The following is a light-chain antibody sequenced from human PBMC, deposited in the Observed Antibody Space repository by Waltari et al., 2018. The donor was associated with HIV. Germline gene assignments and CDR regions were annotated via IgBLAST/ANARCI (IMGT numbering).Light chain of an antibody. J-gene: IGKJ5*01. CDR1: QSVSSN. V-gene: IGKV3-15*01. CDR2: GAS. Sequence: EIVMTQSPATLSVSPGERATLSCRASQSVSSNLAWYQQKPGQAPRLLIYGASTRATGIPARFSGSGSGTEFTLTISSLQSEDFAVYYCQQYDLWPPITFGQGTRLELK. CDR3: QQYDLWPPIT.